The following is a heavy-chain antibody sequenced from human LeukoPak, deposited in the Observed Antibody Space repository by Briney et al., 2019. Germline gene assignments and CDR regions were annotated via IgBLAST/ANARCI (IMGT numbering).Heavy chain of an antibody. CDR2: ISSSSSSI. J-gene: IGHJ6*02. Sequence: AGGSLRLSCAASGFTFSSYSMNWVRQAPGKGLEWISYISSSSSSIYYRDSVEGRFTISRDNSKNSLYLQMNSLRTEDTALYYCAKDWLVGNYYYYGMDVWGQGTTVTVSS. CDR3: AKDWLVGNYYYYGMDV. CDR1: GFTFSSYS. D-gene: IGHD6-6*01. V-gene: IGHV3-48*04.